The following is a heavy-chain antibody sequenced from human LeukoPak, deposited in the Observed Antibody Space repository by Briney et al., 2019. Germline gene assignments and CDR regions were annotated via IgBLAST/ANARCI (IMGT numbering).Heavy chain of an antibody. CDR1: GYTFTGYY. D-gene: IGHD5-12*01. CDR3: ARVLGVATSGFDY. CDR2: INLNSGGT. V-gene: IGHV1-2*02. Sequence: ASVKVSCKASGYTFTGYYMHWVRQAPGRGLEWMGWINLNSGGTNYAQKFQGRVTMTRDTSISTAYMELSRLRSDDTAVYYCARVLGVATSGFDYWGQGTLVTVSS. J-gene: IGHJ4*02.